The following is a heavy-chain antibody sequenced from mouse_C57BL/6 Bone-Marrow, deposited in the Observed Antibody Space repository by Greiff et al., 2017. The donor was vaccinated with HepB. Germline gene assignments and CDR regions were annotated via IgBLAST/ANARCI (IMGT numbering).Heavy chain of an antibody. V-gene: IGHV1-81*01. D-gene: IGHD1-1*01. Sequence: VQLKQSGAELARPGASVKLSCKASGYTFTSYGISWVKQRTGQGLEWIGEIYPRSGNTYYNEKFKGKATLTADKSSSTAYMELRSLTSEDSAVYVCARDYGSYWYFDVWGTGTTVTVSS. J-gene: IGHJ1*03. CDR1: GYTFTSYG. CDR2: IYPRSGNT. CDR3: ARDYGSYWYFDV.